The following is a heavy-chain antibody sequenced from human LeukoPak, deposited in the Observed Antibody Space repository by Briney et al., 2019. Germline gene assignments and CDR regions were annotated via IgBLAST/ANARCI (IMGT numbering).Heavy chain of an antibody. CDR1: GGSISSSNYY. Sequence: PSETLSLTCTVSGGSISSSNYYWGWIRQPPGKGLEWIGSIYYSGSTYYNPSLKSRVTISVDTSKNQFSLKLSSVTAADTAVYYCARSRGFLGPQGYMDVWGKGTTVTVSS. CDR3: ARSRGFLGPQGYMDV. V-gene: IGHV4-39*07. J-gene: IGHJ6*03. CDR2: IYYSGST. D-gene: IGHD3-3*01.